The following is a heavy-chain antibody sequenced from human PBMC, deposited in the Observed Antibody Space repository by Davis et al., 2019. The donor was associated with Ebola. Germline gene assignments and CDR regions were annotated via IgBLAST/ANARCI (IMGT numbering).Heavy chain of an antibody. CDR3: ARVLPPRGMDV. CDR1: GGTFSSYA. V-gene: IGHV1-18*01. D-gene: IGHD3-10*01. Sequence: AASVKVSCKASGGTFSSYAISWVRQAPGQGLEWMGWISAYNGNTNYAQKLQSRVTMTTDTSTSTAYMELRSLRSDDTAVYYCARVLPPRGMDVWGQGTTVTVSS. CDR2: ISAYNGNT. J-gene: IGHJ6*02.